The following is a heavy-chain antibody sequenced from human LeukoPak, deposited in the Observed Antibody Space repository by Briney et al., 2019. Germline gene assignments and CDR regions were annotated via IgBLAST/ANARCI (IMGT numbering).Heavy chain of an antibody. V-gene: IGHV1-2*02. Sequence: ASVKVSCKTSGYTFTGYYMHWVRQAPGQGLEWMGWINPNSGGTNYAQKLQGRVTMTRDTSISTAYMELSRLRSDDTAVYYCARDTVRSPIAVAGVAVAYWGQGTLVTVSS. D-gene: IGHD6-19*01. CDR2: INPNSGGT. J-gene: IGHJ4*02. CDR3: ARDTVRSPIAVAGVAVAY. CDR1: GYTFTGYY.